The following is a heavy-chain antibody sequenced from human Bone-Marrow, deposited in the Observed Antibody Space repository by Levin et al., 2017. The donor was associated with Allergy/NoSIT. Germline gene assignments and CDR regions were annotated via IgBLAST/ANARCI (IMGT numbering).Heavy chain of an antibody. Sequence: GGSLRLSCAASGSSFSDYGMQWVRQAPGKGLEWVAVIWYDGSKKYYGESVKGRFTISRDNFNNTVHLQMNSLRAEDTAVYFCARGGITTLRGDNYFYYMDVWGKGTTVTVSS. CDR3: ARGGITTLRGDNYFYYMDV. CDR1: GSSFSDYG. D-gene: IGHD3-10*01. J-gene: IGHJ6*03. CDR2: IWYDGSKK. V-gene: IGHV3-33*01.